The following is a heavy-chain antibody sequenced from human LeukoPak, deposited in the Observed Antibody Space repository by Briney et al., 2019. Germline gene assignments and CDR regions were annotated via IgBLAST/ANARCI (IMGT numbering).Heavy chain of an antibody. Sequence: PSETLSLTCTVSGGSISSGGYYWSWIRQPPGKGLEWIGYIYYSGSTYYNPSLKSRVTISVDTSKNQFSLKLSSVTAADTAVYYCARDSTVVTLSAFDIWGQGTMVTVSS. CDR1: GGSISSGGYY. CDR3: ARDSTVVTLSAFDI. V-gene: IGHV4-31*03. D-gene: IGHD4-23*01. CDR2: IYYSGST. J-gene: IGHJ3*02.